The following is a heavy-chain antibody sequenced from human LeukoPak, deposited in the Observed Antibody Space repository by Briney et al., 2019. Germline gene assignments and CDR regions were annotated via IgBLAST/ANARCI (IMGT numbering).Heavy chain of an antibody. D-gene: IGHD6-19*01. Sequence: SETLSLTCTVSGYSISSGYYWGWIRQPPGKGLEWIGSIYHSGSTYYNPSLKSRVTISVDTSKNQFSLKLSSVTAADTAVYYCATQGLVFFDYWGQGTLVTVSS. CDR3: ATQGLVFFDY. V-gene: IGHV4-38-2*02. J-gene: IGHJ4*02. CDR2: IYHSGST. CDR1: GYSISSGYY.